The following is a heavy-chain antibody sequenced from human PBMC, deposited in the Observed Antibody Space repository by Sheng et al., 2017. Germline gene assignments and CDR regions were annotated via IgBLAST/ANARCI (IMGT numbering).Heavy chain of an antibody. V-gene: IGHV3-30*18. Sequence: VRLVDSGGGLVQPGGSLRLSCAASGFSFSSYSMNWVRQAPGKGLEWVAVVSYDGNKKYYADSVKGRFTISRDNSDNTLYLQMDSLNPEDTAVYYCAKVGIVGATLYYLDSWGLGTLVTVSS. CDR1: GFSFSSYS. CDR3: AKVGIVGATLYYLDS. D-gene: IGHD1-26*01. J-gene: IGHJ4*02. CDR2: VSYDGNKK.